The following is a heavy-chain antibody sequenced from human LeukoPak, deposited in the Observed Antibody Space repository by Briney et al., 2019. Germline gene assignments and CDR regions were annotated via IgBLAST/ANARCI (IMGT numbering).Heavy chain of an antibody. J-gene: IGHJ4*02. Sequence: GGSLRLSCAASGFTFSSYGMHWVRQAPGKGLEWVAVISYDGSNKYYADSVKGRFTISRDNSKNTLYLQMNSLRAEDTAVYYCAKDATSGTYFVYWGQGTLVTVSS. CDR2: ISYDGSNK. CDR3: AKDATSGTYFVY. CDR1: GFTFSSYG. D-gene: IGHD1-14*01. V-gene: IGHV3-30*18.